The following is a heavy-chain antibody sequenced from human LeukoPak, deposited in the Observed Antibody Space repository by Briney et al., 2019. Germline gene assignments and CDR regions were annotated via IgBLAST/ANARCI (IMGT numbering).Heavy chain of an antibody. CDR1: GGSISSYY. J-gene: IGHJ4*02. CDR3: ARENSGSYREFDY. Sequence: PSETLSLTCTVSGGSISSYYWSWIRQSAGKGLEWIWRIYTSGSTNYNTSLKSRVSMSVDTSKNQFSLKLSSVTAADTAVFYCARENSGSYREFDYWGQGTLVTVSS. CDR2: IYTSGST. D-gene: IGHD1-26*01. V-gene: IGHV4-4*07.